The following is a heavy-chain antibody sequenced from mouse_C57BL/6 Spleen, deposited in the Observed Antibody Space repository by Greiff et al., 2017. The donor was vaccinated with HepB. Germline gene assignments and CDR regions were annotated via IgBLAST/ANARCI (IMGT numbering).Heavy chain of an antibody. D-gene: IGHD2-4*01. J-gene: IGHJ3*01. CDR1: GYTFTSYW. CDR2: INPRNGGT. CDR3: ARPPIYYDYGFAY. Sequence: QVQLQQPGTELVKPGASVKLSCKASGYTFTSYWMHWVKQRPGQGLEWIGNINPRNGGTNYNEKFKSKATLTVDKSSSTAYMQLSSLTSEDSAVYYGARPPIYYDYGFAYWGQGTLVTVSA. V-gene: IGHV1-53*01.